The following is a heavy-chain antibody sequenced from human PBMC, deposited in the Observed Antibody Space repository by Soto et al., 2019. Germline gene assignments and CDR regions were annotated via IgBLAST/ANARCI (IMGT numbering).Heavy chain of an antibody. D-gene: IGHD3-10*01. CDR2: INGRGST. CDR1: GVNFSGDY. V-gene: IGHV4-34*01. J-gene: IGHJ4*02. Sequence: SETLSVTCAVFGVNFSGDYWSWIRQPPGKGLEWIGEINGRGSTKYNPSLKSRVTMSVDPSKNQFSLKLTSVTAADTAVYYCARQGDSTMAIFDYWGQGALVTVSS. CDR3: ARQGDSTMAIFDY.